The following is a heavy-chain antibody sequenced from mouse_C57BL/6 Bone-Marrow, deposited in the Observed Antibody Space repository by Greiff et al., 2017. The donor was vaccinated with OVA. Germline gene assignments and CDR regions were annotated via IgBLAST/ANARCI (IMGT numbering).Heavy chain of an antibody. D-gene: IGHD2-12*01. J-gene: IGHJ2*01. Sequence: QVQLQPSGAELVKPGASVKMSCKASGYTFTSYWITWVKQRHGQGLEWIGDINPGSGGTNYNEKFKGKATLTVDKSFSTAYMELSSLTSEDSAVYYCAVTATYFYYWGQGTTLTVSS. V-gene: IGHV1-55*01. CDR1: GYTFTSYW. CDR3: AVTATYFYY. CDR2: INPGSGGT.